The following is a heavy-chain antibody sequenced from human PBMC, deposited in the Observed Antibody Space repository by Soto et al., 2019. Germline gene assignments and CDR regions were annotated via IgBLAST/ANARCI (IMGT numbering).Heavy chain of an antibody. Sequence: SETLSLTSAVSGFHITSRTYSWGWIRQPPGKTLEWIGTIYYHGNTYSNPSLKSRVTISVDTSNNQLPLKLRSVTAADTAVYYCARHDGFSSGWIFDYWGHGTLVTVSS. CDR1: GFHITSRTYS. D-gene: IGHD6-19*01. CDR2: IYYHGNT. CDR3: ARHDGFSSGWIFDY. V-gene: IGHV4-39*01. J-gene: IGHJ4*01.